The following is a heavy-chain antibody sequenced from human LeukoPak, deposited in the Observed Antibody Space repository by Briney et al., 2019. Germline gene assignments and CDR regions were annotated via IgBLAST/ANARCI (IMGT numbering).Heavy chain of an antibody. CDR2: IYSGGST. V-gene: IGHV3-53*01. J-gene: IGHJ4*02. CDR1: GFTVSSNY. Sequence: GGSLRLSCAASGFTVSSNYMSWVRQAPGKGPEWVSVIYSGGSTYYADSVKGRFTISRDNSKNTLYLQMNSLRAEDTAVYYCAREIYGDYGRFDYWGQGTLVTVSS. CDR3: AREIYGDYGRFDY. D-gene: IGHD4-17*01.